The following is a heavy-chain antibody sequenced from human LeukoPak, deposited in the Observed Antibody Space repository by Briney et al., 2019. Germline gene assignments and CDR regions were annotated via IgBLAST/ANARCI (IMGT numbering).Heavy chain of an antibody. CDR2: IWSDGSEK. V-gene: IGHV3-33*01. J-gene: IGHJ4*02. CDR1: GFTFSSFG. Sequence: ARSLRLSCAASGFTFSSFGMHWVRQAPGKGLEWVAGIWSDGSEKFYADSLKGRFTISRDHYQNTLYLQMNTLRAEDTAVYYCARVVGSGRFDYWGQGTLVTVSS. D-gene: IGHD1-26*01. CDR3: ARVVGSGRFDY.